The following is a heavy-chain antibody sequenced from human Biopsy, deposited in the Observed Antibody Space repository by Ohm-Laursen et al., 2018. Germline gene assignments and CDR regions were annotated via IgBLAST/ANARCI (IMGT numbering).Heavy chain of an antibody. CDR2: INQSGRT. CDR3: GNEVHGRDY. D-gene: IGHD2-15*01. J-gene: IGHJ4*02. Sequence: GTLSLTCEVYGNTFSDYYWSWIRQPPGKGLEWIGQINQSGRTNYNPSLKSRVNISADKSNNQFSLKLTFVTSADTAVYFCGNEVHGRDYWGLGALVTVSS. CDR1: GNTFSDYY. V-gene: IGHV4-34*08.